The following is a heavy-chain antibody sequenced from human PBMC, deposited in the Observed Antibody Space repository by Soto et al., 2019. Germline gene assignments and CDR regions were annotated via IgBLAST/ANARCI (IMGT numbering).Heavy chain of an antibody. CDR3: ARDQRDIVVVPAAMSDNYYYGMDV. D-gene: IGHD2-2*01. CDR1: GGTFSSYA. Sequence: QVQLVQSGAEVKKPGSSVKVSCKASGGTFSSYAISWVRQAPGQGLEWMGGIIPIFGTANYAQKFQGRVTITADESTSTADMELSSLRPEHTSVYYCARDQRDIVVVPAAMSDNYYYGMDVGGQGSTVIV. J-gene: IGHJ6*02. CDR2: IIPIFGTA. V-gene: IGHV1-69*01.